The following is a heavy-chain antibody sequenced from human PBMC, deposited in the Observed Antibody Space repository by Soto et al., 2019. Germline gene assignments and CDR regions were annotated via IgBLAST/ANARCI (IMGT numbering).Heavy chain of an antibody. D-gene: IGHD3-3*01. V-gene: IGHV3-33*01. Sequence: LRLSCAASGFTFSSYGMHWVRQAPGKGLEWVAVIWYDGSNKYYADSVKGRFTISRDNSKNTLYLQMNSLRAEDTAVYYCARDYDFWSGYYTEDDAFDIWGQGTMVTVSS. CDR2: IWYDGSNK. CDR1: GFTFSSYG. J-gene: IGHJ3*02. CDR3: ARDYDFWSGYYTEDDAFDI.